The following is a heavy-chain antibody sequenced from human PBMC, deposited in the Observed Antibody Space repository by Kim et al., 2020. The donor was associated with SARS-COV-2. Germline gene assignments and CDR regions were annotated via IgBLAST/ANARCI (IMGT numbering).Heavy chain of an antibody. CDR1: GYSFTSYW. Sequence: GESLKISCKGSGYSFTSYWIGWVRQMPGKGLEWMGIIYPGDSDTRYSPSFQGQVTISADKSISTAYLQWSSLKASDTAMYYCARQKLKNYYGSGSPFVDYWGQGTLVTVSS. J-gene: IGHJ4*02. CDR3: ARQKLKNYYGSGSPFVDY. D-gene: IGHD3-10*01. CDR2: IYPGDSDT. V-gene: IGHV5-51*01.